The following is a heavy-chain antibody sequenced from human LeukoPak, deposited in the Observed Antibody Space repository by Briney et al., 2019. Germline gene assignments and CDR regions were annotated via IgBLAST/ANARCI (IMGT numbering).Heavy chain of an antibody. CDR2: ISASGSGT. J-gene: IGHJ4*02. D-gene: IGHD6-19*01. CDR3: AKGRDTSGRQNFDF. Sequence: GGSLTPSCQVARLTSTSFAMHCGRQPPGRGLEWVSSISASGSGTFYTDSMKGRFTISRDNAKKTFFLQMKNLRPGDTALYYCAKGRDTSGRQNFDFWGQGTLVTVSS. V-gene: IGHV3-23*01. CDR1: RLTSTSFA.